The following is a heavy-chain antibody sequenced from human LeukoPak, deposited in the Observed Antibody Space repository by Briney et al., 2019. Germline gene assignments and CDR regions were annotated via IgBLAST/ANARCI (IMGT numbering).Heavy chain of an antibody. CDR2: ISGSGGST. CDR3: AKDSYSNY. V-gene: IGHV3-23*01. Sequence: LEWVSAISGSGGSTYYADSVKGRFTISRDNSKNTLYLQMNSLRAEDTAVYYCAKDSYSNYWGQGTLVTVSS. J-gene: IGHJ4*02. D-gene: IGHD4-11*01.